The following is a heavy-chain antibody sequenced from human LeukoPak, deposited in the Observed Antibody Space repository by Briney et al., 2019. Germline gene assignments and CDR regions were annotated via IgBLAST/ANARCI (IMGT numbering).Heavy chain of an antibody. CDR2: ISGYNGNT. J-gene: IGHJ6*03. CDR3: ARGTDYGYYYYYMDV. Sequence: GASVKVSCKASGYTFTTYNINWVRQAPGQGLEWMGWISGYNGNTNYAQKLQGRVTMTTDTSTSTVYMELRSLRSDDTAVYYCARGTDYGYYYYYMDVWGKGTTVTVSS. D-gene: IGHD4-17*01. CDR1: GYTFTTYN. V-gene: IGHV1-18*01.